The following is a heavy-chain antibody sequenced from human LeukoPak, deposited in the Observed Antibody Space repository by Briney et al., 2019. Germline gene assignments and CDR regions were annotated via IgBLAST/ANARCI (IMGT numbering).Heavy chain of an antibody. Sequence: SETLSLTCAVYGGSITGYYWSWIHQPQGKGLEWVGEIHYTGATSYNPSLKSRATISIDTSKNQVSLKLSSVTAADTAVYYCARGNILSGYCFDFWGQGALVTVSS. V-gene: IGHV4-34*01. CDR2: IHYTGAT. CDR1: GGSITGYY. J-gene: IGHJ4*02. D-gene: IGHD3-9*01. CDR3: ARGNILSGYCFDF.